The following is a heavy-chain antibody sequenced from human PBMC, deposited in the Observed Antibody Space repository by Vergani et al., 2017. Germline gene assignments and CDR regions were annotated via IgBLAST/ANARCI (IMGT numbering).Heavy chain of an antibody. CDR3: ARLYGRDSCGRKYFDY. J-gene: IGHJ4*02. D-gene: IGHD3-16*01. V-gene: IGHV5-51*01. CDR1: GYSFTNYW. CDR2: IHPADSDT. Sequence: EVQLVQSGAEVKKPGAPLKISCQNSGYSFTNYWIGWVRQMLGKGLEWMGIIHPADSDTRYSPSFQGQVTISVDKSISTAYRQRSSLKASDSAMYYCARLYGRDSCGRKYFDYWLQGALVTVSS.